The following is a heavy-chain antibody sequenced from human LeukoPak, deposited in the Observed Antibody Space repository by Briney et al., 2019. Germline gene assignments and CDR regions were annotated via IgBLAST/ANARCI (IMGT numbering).Heavy chain of an antibody. CDR3: ARDRGPYSGYDSYYFDY. J-gene: IGHJ4*02. D-gene: IGHD5-12*01. CDR2: IYYSGST. V-gene: IGHV4-31*03. Sequence: SSETLSLTCTVSGGSISSGGYYWSWIRRHPGKGLEWIGYIYYSGSTYYNPSLKSRVTISVDTSKNQFSLKLSSVTAADTAVYYCARDRGPYSGYDSYYFDYWGQGTLVTVSS. CDR1: GGSISSGGYY.